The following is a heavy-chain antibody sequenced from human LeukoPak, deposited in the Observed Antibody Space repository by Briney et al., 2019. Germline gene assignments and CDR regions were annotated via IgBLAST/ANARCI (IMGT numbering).Heavy chain of an antibody. CDR1: GYTFTSYA. J-gene: IGHJ4*02. CDR3: ARGGDIEFHFDN. Sequence: ASVNVSCKAAGYTFTSYAIHWVRQAPGQRLEWMGWINAGNGNTKYSQKFQGRVTITRDTSASTAYMELSSLRSEDTAVYYCARGGDIEFHFDNWGQGTLVTVSS. V-gene: IGHV1-3*01. CDR2: INAGNGNT. D-gene: IGHD5-12*01.